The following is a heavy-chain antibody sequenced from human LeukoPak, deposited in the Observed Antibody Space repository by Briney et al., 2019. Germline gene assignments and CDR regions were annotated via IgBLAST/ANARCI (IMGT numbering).Heavy chain of an antibody. CDR3: ARVNTVMATFDY. V-gene: IGHV4-38-2*02. Sequence: SQTLSLTCTVSGSSISSSYYGAWIRQPPGKGREWIATISHSGSTYYNPSLKRRVTISADTSQNQHSLRLNSVTVADTAVYYCARVNTVMATFDYWGQGTPVTVSS. D-gene: IGHD5-24*01. CDR2: ISHSGST. CDR1: GSSISSSYY. J-gene: IGHJ4*02.